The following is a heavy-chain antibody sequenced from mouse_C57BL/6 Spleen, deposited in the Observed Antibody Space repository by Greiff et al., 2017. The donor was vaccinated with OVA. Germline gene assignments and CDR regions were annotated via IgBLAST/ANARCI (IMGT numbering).Heavy chain of an antibody. V-gene: IGHV1-42*01. J-gene: IGHJ2*01. CDR1: GYSFTGYY. Sequence: EVKLVESGPELVKPGASVKISCKASGYSFTGYYMNWVKQSPEKSLEWIGEINPSTGGTTYNQKFKAKATLTVDKSSSTAYMQLKSLTSEDSAVYYCARALDFDYWGQGTTLTVSS. CDR2: INPSTGGT. CDR3: ARALDFDY.